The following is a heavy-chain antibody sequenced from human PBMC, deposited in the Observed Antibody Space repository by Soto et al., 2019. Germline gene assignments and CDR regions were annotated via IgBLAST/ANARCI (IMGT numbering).Heavy chain of an antibody. CDR1: GFTFSSYD. J-gene: IGHJ4*02. CDR2: IGTAGDT. Sequence: GGSLRLSCAASGFTFSSYDMHWVRQATGKGLEWVSAIGTAGDTYYPGSVKGRFTISRENAKNSLYLQMNSLRAGDTAVYYCARDPIVVVPAAQAPASDYWGQGTLVTVSS. CDR3: ARDPIVVVPAAQAPASDY. V-gene: IGHV3-13*01. D-gene: IGHD2-2*01.